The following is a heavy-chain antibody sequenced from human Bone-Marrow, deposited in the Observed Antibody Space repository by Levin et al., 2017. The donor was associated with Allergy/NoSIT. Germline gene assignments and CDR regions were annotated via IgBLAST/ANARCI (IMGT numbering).Heavy chain of an antibody. CDR3: ARDRSYHNWNYGMDV. CDR2: ISAYNGNT. Sequence: GASVKVSCKASGYTFTSYGISWVRQAPGQGLEWMGWISAYNGNTNYAQKLQGRVTMTTDTSTSTAYMELRSLRSDDTAVYYCARDRSYHNWNYGMDVWGQGTTVTVSS. J-gene: IGHJ6*02. CDR1: GYTFTSYG. V-gene: IGHV1-18*01. D-gene: IGHD1-20*01.